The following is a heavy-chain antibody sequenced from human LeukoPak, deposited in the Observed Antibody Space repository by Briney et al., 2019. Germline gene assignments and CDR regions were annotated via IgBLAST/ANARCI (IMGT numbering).Heavy chain of an antibody. CDR1: GGSISSSSYY. CDR3: ARQSASQRSGYYSPRENDY. Sequence: ASETLSLTCTVSGGSISSSSYYWGWIRQPPGKGLEWIGSIYYSGSTYYNPSLKSRVTISVDTSKNQFSLRLSSVTAADTAVYYCARQSASQRSGYYSPRENDYWGQGTLVTVSS. V-gene: IGHV4-39*01. D-gene: IGHD3-22*01. J-gene: IGHJ4*02. CDR2: IYYSGST.